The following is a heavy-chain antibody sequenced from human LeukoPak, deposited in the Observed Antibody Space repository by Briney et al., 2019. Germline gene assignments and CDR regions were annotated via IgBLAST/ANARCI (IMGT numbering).Heavy chain of an antibody. D-gene: IGHD3-10*01. J-gene: IGHJ4*02. CDR3: ARRKGPYGSGTYYDS. V-gene: IGHV3-20*04. Sequence: GGSLRLSCAASGFPFDDYGMSWVRLAPGKGLEWVSGVSWNGAYTEYADSVRGRFTISRDNAKKSLYLQMNSLRVDDTALYYCARRKGPYGSGTYYDSWGQGTLISVSS. CDR2: VSWNGAYT. CDR1: GFPFDDYG.